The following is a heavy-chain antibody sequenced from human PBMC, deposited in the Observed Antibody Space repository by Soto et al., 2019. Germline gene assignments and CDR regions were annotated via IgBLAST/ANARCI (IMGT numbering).Heavy chain of an antibody. CDR2: FSGSGGST. CDR3: ANSGYCRGGSCYLSYYYYYGMDV. D-gene: IGHD2-15*01. J-gene: IGHJ6*02. CDR1: GFTFSSYA. V-gene: IGHV3-23*01. Sequence: PEVSLRRSCAASGFTFSSYAMSCVRQAPGKGLEWVSAFSGSGGSTYYADSVKGRFTISRDNSKNTLYLQMNSLRAEDTAVYYYANSGYCRGGSCYLSYYYYYGMDVWGQGTT.